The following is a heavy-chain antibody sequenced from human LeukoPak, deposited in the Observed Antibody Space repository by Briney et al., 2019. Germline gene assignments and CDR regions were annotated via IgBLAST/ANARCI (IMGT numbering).Heavy chain of an antibody. CDR3: AKGRRIVVAPFDY. V-gene: IGHV3-23*01. D-gene: IGHD3-22*01. CDR2: ISGSGGST. J-gene: IGHJ4*02. Sequence: GGSLRLSCAASGFTFSSYAMSWVRQAPGKGLEWVSAISGSGGSTYYADSVKGRFTISRDNSKNTLYLQMDSLRAEDTAVYYCAKGRRIVVAPFDYWGQGTLVTVSS. CDR1: GFTFSSYA.